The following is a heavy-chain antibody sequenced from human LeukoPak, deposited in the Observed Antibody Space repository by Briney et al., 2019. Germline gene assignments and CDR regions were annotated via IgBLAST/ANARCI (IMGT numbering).Heavy chain of an antibody. V-gene: IGHV4-4*07. CDR3: ARSGVGATTRGYFDD. J-gene: IGHJ4*02. CDR2: IYTSGST. D-gene: IGHD1-26*01. CDR1: GATISSYY. Sequence: SETLSLTCTVSGATISSYYWSWIRQPAGKGLEWIGRIYTSGSTNYNPSLKSRVTMSVDTSKNQFSLKLSSVTAADTAVYYCARSGVGATTRGYFDDWGQGTLVTVSS.